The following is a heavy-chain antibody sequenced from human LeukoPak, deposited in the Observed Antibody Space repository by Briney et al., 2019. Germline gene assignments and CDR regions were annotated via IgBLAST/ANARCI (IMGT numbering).Heavy chain of an antibody. CDR3: ARARGSYSFDY. CDR2: ISSSSTYI. D-gene: IGHD3-10*01. J-gene: IGHJ4*02. V-gene: IGHV3-21*04. Sequence: GGSLRLSCAASGFTFSSYSMNWVRQAPGKGLEWVSSISSSSTYIYYANSVKGRFTISRDNAKNSLYLQMNSLRAEDTAVYYCARARGSYSFDYWGQGTLVTVSS. CDR1: GFTFSSYS.